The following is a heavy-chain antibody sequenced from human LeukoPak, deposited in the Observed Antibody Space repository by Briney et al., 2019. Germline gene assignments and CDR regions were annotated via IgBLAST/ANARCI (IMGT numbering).Heavy chain of an antibody. CDR1: GAVSSNY. Sequence: GGSLRLSCAASGAVSSNYMSWVRQAPGKGLEWVSVLYSDGTTYYADTVKGRFTISRDNSKNTLYLQMNNLRAEDTAVYYCARSSGNYLYFDYWAREPWSPSPQ. D-gene: IGHD1-26*01. CDR2: LYSDGTT. J-gene: IGHJ4*02. V-gene: IGHV3-66*01. CDR3: ARSSGNYLYFDY.